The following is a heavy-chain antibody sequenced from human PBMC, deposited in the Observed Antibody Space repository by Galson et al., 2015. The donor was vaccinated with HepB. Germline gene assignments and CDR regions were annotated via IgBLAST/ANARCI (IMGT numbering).Heavy chain of an antibody. CDR1: GDSVSSNSAA. CDR3: ARDSWYSSSWYPFPYFDY. CDR2: TYYRSKWYN. D-gene: IGHD6-13*01. Sequence: AISGDSVSSNSAAWNWIRQSPSRGLEWLGRTYYRSKWYNDYAVSVKSRITINPDTSKNQFSLQLNSVTPEDTAVYYCARDSWYSSSWYPFPYFDYWGQGTLVTVSS. V-gene: IGHV6-1*01. J-gene: IGHJ4*02.